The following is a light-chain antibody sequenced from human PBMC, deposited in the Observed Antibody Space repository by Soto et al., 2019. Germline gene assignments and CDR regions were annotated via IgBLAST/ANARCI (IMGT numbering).Light chain of an antibody. Sequence: DIQLTQSPSFLSASVGDRITITCRASQGIRSYLVWYQQRPGTAPKVLISRASRLHTGVPSRVSGSGSGTEFTLTITSLEPEDFATSYCLQHNAHPWTFGQGTKVEI. CDR3: LQHNAHPWT. CDR2: RAS. J-gene: IGKJ1*01. CDR1: QGIRSY. V-gene: IGKV1-9*01.